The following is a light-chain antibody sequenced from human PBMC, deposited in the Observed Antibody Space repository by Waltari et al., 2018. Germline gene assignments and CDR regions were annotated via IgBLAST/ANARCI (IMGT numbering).Light chain of an antibody. J-gene: IGLJ2*01. CDR2: FNSNGSN. CDR1: SGHSSYT. CDR3: QTWGTGIHVV. V-gene: IGLV4-69*01. Sequence: QLVLTQSPSASASLGASVKLTCTLSSGHSSYTIAWHQQQPEKGPRYWMKFNSNGSNSKGGGVPDRFSGSSAGAERYLTISSLQSEDEADYYCQTWGTGIHVVFGGGTKLTVL.